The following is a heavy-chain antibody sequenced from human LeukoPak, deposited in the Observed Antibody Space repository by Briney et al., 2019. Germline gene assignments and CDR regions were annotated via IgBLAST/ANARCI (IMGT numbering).Heavy chain of an antibody. Sequence: GGSLRLSCAASGFTFSSYWMSWVRQAPGKGLEWVANIKQDGSEKYYVDSVKGRFTISRDNAKNSLYLQMNSLRAEDTAVYYCARVSGYCSSTSCYMSYFDYWGQGTLVTVSS. CDR1: GFTFSSYW. CDR3: ARVSGYCSSTSCYMSYFDY. CDR2: IKQDGSEK. J-gene: IGHJ4*02. D-gene: IGHD2-2*02. V-gene: IGHV3-7*01.